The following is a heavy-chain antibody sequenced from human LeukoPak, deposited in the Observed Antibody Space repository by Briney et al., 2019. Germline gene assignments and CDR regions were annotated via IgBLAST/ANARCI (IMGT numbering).Heavy chain of an antibody. CDR3: AREDFFTPHS. D-gene: IGHD3/OR15-3a*01. CDR1: GFPFSAYY. J-gene: IGHJ4*02. Sequence: GGSLKLSCAASGFPFSAYYMTWIRQAPGKGLEWVSSIGFSSIGYSSDHLKYADSVKGRFTISRDNAKNSLFLQMDSLRAEDTAVYFCAREDFFTPHSWGQGTLVTVSS. V-gene: IGHV3-11*05. CDR2: IGFSSIGYSSDHL.